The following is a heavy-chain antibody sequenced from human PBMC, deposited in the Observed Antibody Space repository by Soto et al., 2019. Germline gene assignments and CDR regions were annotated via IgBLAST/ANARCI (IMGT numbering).Heavy chain of an antibody. D-gene: IGHD2-8*01. V-gene: IGHV3-72*01. CDR2: ARNNVNSYII. Sequence: QPGGSLRLSCAASGFTFTDHYMDWVRQAPGKGLEWVGRARNNVNSYIIAYAASVKGRFIISRDDSKNSLYLPMNSLKTEDTAVYFCARLMGTSFDLWGRGTLVTVSS. J-gene: IGHJ4*02. CDR3: ARLMGTSFDL. CDR1: GFTFTDHY.